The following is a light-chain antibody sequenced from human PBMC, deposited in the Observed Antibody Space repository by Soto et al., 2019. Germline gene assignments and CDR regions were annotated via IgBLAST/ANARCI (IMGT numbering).Light chain of an antibody. CDR3: QSYDSTLSARYV. CDR1: SSNIGAGYD. CDR2: GNN. Sequence: QSVLTQPPSVSGAPGQRVTISCTGSSSNIGAGYDVHWYQQFPGTAPKLLIYGNNNRPSGVPDRFSASTSGTSASLAITGLQAEDEGDYYCQSYDSTLSARYVFGTGTKVTVL. J-gene: IGLJ1*01. V-gene: IGLV1-40*01.